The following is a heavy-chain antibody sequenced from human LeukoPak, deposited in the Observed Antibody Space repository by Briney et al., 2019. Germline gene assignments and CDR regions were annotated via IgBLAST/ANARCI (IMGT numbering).Heavy chain of an antibody. J-gene: IGHJ4*02. V-gene: IGHV5-51*01. CDR2: IYPGDSDT. Sequence: GGSLRLSCKGSGYSFNSYWIVWVRQRPGKGLEWMGIIYPGDSDTRYSPSFQGQVTISADKSISTAYLQWSSLKASDTAMYYCARRGGYSDYWGQGTLVTVSS. CDR3: ARRGGYSDY. CDR1: GYSFNSYW. D-gene: IGHD5-24*01.